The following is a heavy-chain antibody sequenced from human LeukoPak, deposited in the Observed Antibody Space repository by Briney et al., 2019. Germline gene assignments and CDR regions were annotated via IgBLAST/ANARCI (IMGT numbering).Heavy chain of an antibody. V-gene: IGHV4-4*02. CDR2: ISHSGST. D-gene: IGHD2-15*01. CDR3: AREPDLGYCSGGSCYDNWFDP. J-gene: IGHJ5*02. Sequence: SGTLSLTCAVSGGSISGSHWWSWVRQPPGKGLEWIGEISHSGSTNHNPSLRSRVTISVDKSKNQFSLRLSSLNAADTAVYYCAREPDLGYCSGGSCYDNWFDPWGQGTLVTVSS. CDR1: GGSISGSHW.